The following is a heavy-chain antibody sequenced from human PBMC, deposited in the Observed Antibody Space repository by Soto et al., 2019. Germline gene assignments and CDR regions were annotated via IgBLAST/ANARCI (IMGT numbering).Heavy chain of an antibody. J-gene: IGHJ4*02. CDR2: ISSYNGNT. Sequence: QVQLVQSGAEVTKPGASVKVSCKASGYTFTNYGISWVRQAPGQGLEWMGWISSYNGNTNYAQKLQGRVTLTTDTSTNTAYMEVRSLRSDDTAVYYCARDRDSGSFLGLFDYWGQGTLVTVSS. CDR1: GYTFTNYG. D-gene: IGHD1-26*01. CDR3: ARDRDSGSFLGLFDY. V-gene: IGHV1-18*04.